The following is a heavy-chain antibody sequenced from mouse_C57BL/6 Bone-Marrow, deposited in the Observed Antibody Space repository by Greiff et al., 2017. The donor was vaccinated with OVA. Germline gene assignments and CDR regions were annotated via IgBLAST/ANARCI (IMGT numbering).Heavy chain of an antibody. CDR3: ARRWIYDYDGYYFDY. Sequence: EVQLQQSGPELVKPGASVKMSCKASGYTFTDYNMHWVKQSPGKSLEWIGYINPNNGGTSYNQKFKGKATLTVNKSSSTAYMELRSLTSEDSAVYYCARRWIYDYDGYYFDYWGQGTTLTVSS. D-gene: IGHD2-4*01. J-gene: IGHJ2*01. CDR1: GYTFTDYN. CDR2: INPNNGGT. V-gene: IGHV1-22*01.